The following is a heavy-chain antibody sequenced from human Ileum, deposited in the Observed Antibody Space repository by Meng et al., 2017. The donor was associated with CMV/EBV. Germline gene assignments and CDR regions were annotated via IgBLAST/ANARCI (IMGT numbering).Heavy chain of an antibody. V-gene: IGHV4-59*01. D-gene: IGHD3-3*01. CDR1: GGSIGNYY. Sequence: SETLSLTCIVSGGSIGNYYWSWIRQPPGQGLEWIGYFSYRGGANYISSLKSRVTISVDTSKNQFSLKLNSMTAADTAVYYCARVESARRFFASWGPGMLVHGAS. CDR3: ARVESARRFFAS. J-gene: IGHJ4*02. CDR2: FSYRGGA.